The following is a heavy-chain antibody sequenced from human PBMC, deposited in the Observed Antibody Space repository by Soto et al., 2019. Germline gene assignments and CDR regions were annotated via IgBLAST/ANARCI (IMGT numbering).Heavy chain of an antibody. V-gene: IGHV4-31*03. CDR3: ARSRSTVTYDY. J-gene: IGHJ4*02. CDR1: GGSISSGGYY. D-gene: IGHD4-17*01. Sequence: PSETLSLTCTVSGGSISSGGYYWSWIRQHPGKGLEWIGYIYYSGSTYYNPSLKSRVTISVDTSKNQFSLKLSSVTAADTAVYYCARSRSTVTYDYWGQGTLVTVSS. CDR2: IYYSGST.